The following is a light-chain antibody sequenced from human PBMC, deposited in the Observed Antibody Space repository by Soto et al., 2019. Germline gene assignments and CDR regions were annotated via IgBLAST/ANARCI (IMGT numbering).Light chain of an antibody. CDR1: QDINSL. V-gene: IGKV1-27*01. CDR3: QKYNSAPWT. J-gene: IGKJ1*01. Sequence: DVQMTQSPSSLSASVGDRVTITCRTSQDINSLLAWYQQKPGKVPKLLIYGASVLQSGVPSRFSGSVSGTDFTLTISSLQPEDVATYYCQKYNSAPWTFSQGTKVEIK. CDR2: GAS.